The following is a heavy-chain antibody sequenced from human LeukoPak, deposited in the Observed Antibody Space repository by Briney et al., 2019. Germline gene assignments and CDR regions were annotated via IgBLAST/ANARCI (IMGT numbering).Heavy chain of an antibody. CDR2: INGSGGST. V-gene: IGHV3-23*01. Sequence: HGGSLRLSCAASGFTFSSYAMSWVRQATGKGLEWVSPINGSGGSTYYADSVKGRFTISRDNSKNTLYLQMNSLRAEDTAVYYCATTYYDYVWGSYRPYYFDYWGQGTLVTVSS. CDR3: ATTYYDYVWGSYRPYYFDY. CDR1: GFTFSSYA. J-gene: IGHJ4*02. D-gene: IGHD3-16*02.